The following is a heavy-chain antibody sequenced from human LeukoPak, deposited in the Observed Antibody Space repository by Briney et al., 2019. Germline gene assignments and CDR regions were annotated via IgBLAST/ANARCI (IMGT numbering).Heavy chain of an antibody. Sequence: GGSLRLSCSASGFTFSNYWMSWVRQAPGKGLEWVANIKQDGSEKYYVDSVKGRFTISRDNAKNSLYLQMNSLRAEDTAVYYCARGEGYDYVWGSLGAFDIWGQGTMVTVSS. J-gene: IGHJ3*02. CDR1: GFTFSNYW. V-gene: IGHV3-7*01. D-gene: IGHD3-16*01. CDR2: IKQDGSEK. CDR3: ARGEGYDYVWGSLGAFDI.